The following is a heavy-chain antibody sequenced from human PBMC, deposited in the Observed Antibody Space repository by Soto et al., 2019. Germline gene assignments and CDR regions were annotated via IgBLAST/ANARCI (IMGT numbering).Heavy chain of an antibody. CDR2: MNPNSANT. J-gene: IGHJ4*02. CDR1: GYTFSSYD. D-gene: IGHD3-3*01. CDR3: TRAPVWSGYSHYYFDF. Sequence: GASVKVYCKAFGYTFSSYDINWVRQATGQGLEWMGWMNPNSANTGYAQKFQGRVTMTRNTSISTAYMELSSLRSEDTAVYYCTRAPVWSGYSHYYFDFWGQGTPVTVSS. V-gene: IGHV1-8*01.